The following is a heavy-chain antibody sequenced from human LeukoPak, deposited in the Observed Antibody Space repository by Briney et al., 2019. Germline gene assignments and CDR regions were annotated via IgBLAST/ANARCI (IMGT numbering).Heavy chain of an antibody. J-gene: IGHJ4*02. V-gene: IGHV1-2*02. CDR3: ARQSTRLFNTGSYYPPPAYDY. CDR1: GYTFTGYY. CDR2: INPNSGGT. D-gene: IGHD1-26*01. Sequence: ASVKVSCKASGYTFTGYYMHWVRQAPGQGLEWMGWINPNSGGTNYAQKFQGRVTMTTDTSTSTAYMELRSLRSDDTAVYYCARQSTRLFNTGSYYPPPAYDYWGQGTLVIVSS.